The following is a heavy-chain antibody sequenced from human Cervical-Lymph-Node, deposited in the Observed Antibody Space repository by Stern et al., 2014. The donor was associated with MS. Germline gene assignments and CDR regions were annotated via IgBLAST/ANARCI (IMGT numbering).Heavy chain of an antibody. CDR2: ASNDGTDT. V-gene: IGHV3-30*04. J-gene: IGHJ4*02. CDR3: AICGPRVGSTVTFDY. CDR1: GFIFNNYA. D-gene: IGHD5-24*01. Sequence: QMQLVQSGGGVVQPGRSLRLSCAASGFIFNNYAMHWVRQTPVKGMGWVAAASNDGTDTQYADSVKGRFTISRDNSKNTLYLQVNSLTPDDTAVYYCAICGPRVGSTVTFDYWGQGTLVIVSS.